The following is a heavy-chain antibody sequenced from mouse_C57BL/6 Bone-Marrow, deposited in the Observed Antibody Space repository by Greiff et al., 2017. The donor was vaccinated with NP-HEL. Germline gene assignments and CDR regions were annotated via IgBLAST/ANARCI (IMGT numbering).Heavy chain of an antibody. V-gene: IGHV1-80*01. J-gene: IGHJ2*01. CDR3: ARGGNSKYVEGVYFDY. CDR2: IYPGDGDT. CDR1: GYAFSSYW. Sequence: ESGAELVKPGASVKISCKASGYAFSSYWMNWVKQRPGKGLEWIGQIYPGDGDTNYNGKFKGKATLTADKSSSTAYMQLSSLTSEDSAVYFCARGGNSKYVEGVYFDYWGQGTTLTGSS. D-gene: IGHD2-5*01.